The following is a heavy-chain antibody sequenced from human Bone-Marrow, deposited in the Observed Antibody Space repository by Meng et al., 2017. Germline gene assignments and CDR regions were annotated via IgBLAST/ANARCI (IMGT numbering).Heavy chain of an antibody. CDR3: ARSRGSGSYSDY. CDR2: IIPIFGTA. D-gene: IGHD3-10*01. V-gene: IGHV1-69*05. J-gene: IGHJ4*02. CDR1: GGTFSSYA. Sequence: SVKVSCKASGGTFSSYAISWVRQAPGQGLEWMGGIIPIFGTANYAQKFQGRVTITTDESTSTAYMELSSLRSDDTAVYYCARSRGSGSYSDYWGQGTLVTVSS.